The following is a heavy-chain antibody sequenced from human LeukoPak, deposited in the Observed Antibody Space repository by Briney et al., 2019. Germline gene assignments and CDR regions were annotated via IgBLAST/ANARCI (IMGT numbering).Heavy chain of an antibody. J-gene: IGHJ4*02. D-gene: IGHD3-3*01. Sequence: AGGSLRLSCAASGFTFSDYYMSWIRQAPGKGLEWVSYISSSGSTIYYADSVKGRFTISRDNAKNSLYLQMNSLRAEDTAVYYCATAPPFTIFGVVVSTAPFDYWGQGTLVTVSS. CDR2: ISSSGSTI. CDR3: ATAPPFTIFGVVVSTAPFDY. V-gene: IGHV3-11*04. CDR1: GFTFSDYY.